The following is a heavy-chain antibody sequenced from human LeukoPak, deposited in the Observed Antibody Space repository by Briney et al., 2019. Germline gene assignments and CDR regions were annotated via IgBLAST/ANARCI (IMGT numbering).Heavy chain of an antibody. CDR3: ASSTVEMAPKFDY. CDR1: GGSISSYY. V-gene: IGHV4-59*01. Sequence: SETLSLTCTVSGGSISSYYWSWIRQPPGKGLEWTGYIYYSGSTNYNPSLKSRVTISVDTSKNQFSLKLSSVTAADTAVYYCASSTVEMAPKFDYWGQGTLVTVSS. J-gene: IGHJ4*02. CDR2: IYYSGST. D-gene: IGHD5-24*01.